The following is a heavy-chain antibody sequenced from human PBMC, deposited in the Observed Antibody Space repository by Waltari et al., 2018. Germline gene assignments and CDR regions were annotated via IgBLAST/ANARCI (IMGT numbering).Heavy chain of an antibody. V-gene: IGHV3-23*01. CDR3: AKDITYGGRFHGMDV. Sequence: EVQLLESGGGLVQPGGSLRLSCAASRFTFSTTAMNWVRQAPGKGLSWVASISGTTHGLYYADSVKGRFTISRDNSNNMVYLEMAGLRVEDTAVYYCAKDITYGGRFHGMDVWGQGTTVTVSS. CDR2: ISGTTHGL. J-gene: IGHJ6*02. D-gene: IGHD4-17*01. CDR1: RFTFSTTA.